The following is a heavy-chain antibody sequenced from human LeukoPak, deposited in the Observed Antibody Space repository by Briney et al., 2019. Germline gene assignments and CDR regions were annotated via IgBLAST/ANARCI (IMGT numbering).Heavy chain of an antibody. CDR1: GFTVSSNY. Sequence: GGSLRLSCAASGFTVSSNYMSWVRQAPGKGLEWVSVIYSGGSTYYADSVKGRFTISRDNSKNTLYLQMNSLRAEDTAVYYCARFIQSPTGAFDYWGQGTLVTVSS. CDR3: ARFIQSPTGAFDY. CDR2: IYSGGST. V-gene: IGHV3-66*01. J-gene: IGHJ4*02. D-gene: IGHD3-16*01.